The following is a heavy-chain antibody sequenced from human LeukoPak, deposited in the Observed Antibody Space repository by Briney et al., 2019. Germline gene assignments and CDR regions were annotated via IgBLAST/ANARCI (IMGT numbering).Heavy chain of an antibody. Sequence: SETLSLTCTVSGGSISSSSYYWSWIRQPPGKGLEWIGEINHSGSTNYNPSLKSRVTISVDTSKNQFSLKLSSVTAADTAVYYCAGFDYGGNSGIFDYWGQGTLVAVSS. CDR3: AGFDYGGNSGIFDY. CDR1: GGSISSSSYY. CDR2: INHSGST. D-gene: IGHD4-17*01. V-gene: IGHV4-39*07. J-gene: IGHJ4*02.